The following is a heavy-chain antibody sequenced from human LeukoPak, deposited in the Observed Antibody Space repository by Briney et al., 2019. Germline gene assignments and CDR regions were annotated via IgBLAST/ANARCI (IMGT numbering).Heavy chain of an antibody. J-gene: IGHJ3*02. Sequence: ASVKVSCKASGYTFTGYYMHCVRQAPGQGLECMGGINPNSGGTNYVQKFQGGVTITRDTSISTAYMDFSRLRSDDTAFYYCATAERSSDYGSDLAFDIWGQGTMVTVSS. D-gene: IGHD4-17*01. CDR1: GYTFTGYY. CDR3: ATAERSSDYGSDLAFDI. CDR2: INPNSGGT. V-gene: IGHV1-2*02.